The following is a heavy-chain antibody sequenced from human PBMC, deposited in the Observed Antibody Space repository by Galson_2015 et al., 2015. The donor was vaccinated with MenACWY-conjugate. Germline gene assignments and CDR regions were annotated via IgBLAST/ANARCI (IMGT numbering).Heavy chain of an antibody. CDR2: ISSSSSTI. V-gene: IGHV3-48*02. Sequence: SLRLSCAASGFTFSSYSMNWVRQAPGKGLEWVSYISSSSSTIYYADSVKGRFTISRDNAKNSLYLQMNSLRDEDTAVYYCAREKGYCSGGSCYRGNWFDPWGQGTLVTVSS. CDR3: AREKGYCSGGSCYRGNWFDP. D-gene: IGHD2-15*01. CDR1: GFTFSSYS. J-gene: IGHJ5*02.